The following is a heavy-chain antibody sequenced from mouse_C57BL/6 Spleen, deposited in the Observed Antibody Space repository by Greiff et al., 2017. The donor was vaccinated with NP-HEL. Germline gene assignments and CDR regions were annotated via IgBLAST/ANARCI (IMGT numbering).Heavy chain of an antibody. CDR1: GFTFSDYG. CDR3: AGTTGFAY. CDR2: ISSGSSTI. Sequence: DVMLVESGGGLVKPGGSLKLSCAASGFTFSDYGMHWVRQAPEKGLEWVAYISSGSSTIYYADTVKGRFTISRDNAKNTLFLQMTSLRSEDTAMYYCAGTTGFAYWGQRTLVTVSA. J-gene: IGHJ3*01. V-gene: IGHV5-17*01. D-gene: IGHD1-1*01.